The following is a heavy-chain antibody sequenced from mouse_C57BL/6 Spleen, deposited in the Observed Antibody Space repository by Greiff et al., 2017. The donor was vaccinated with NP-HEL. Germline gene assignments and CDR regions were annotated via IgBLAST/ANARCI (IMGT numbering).Heavy chain of an antibody. V-gene: IGHV5-9-1*02. D-gene: IGHD2-1*01. J-gene: IGHJ4*01. CDR2: ISSGGDYI. CDR1: GFTFSSYA. CDR3: TRGGNLYAMDY. Sequence: EVKVVESGEGLVKPGGSLKLSCAASGFTFSSYAMSWVRQTPEKRLEWVAYISSGGDYIYYADTVKGRFTISRDNARNTLYLQMSSLKSEDTAMYYCTRGGNLYAMDYWGQGTSVTVSS.